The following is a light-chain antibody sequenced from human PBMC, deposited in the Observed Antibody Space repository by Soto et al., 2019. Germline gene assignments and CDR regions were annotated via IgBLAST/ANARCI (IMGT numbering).Light chain of an antibody. CDR1: STDVGGYNY. CDR3: STYSSSSTLWV. V-gene: IGLV2-14*01. Sequence: QSALTQPASVSGSPGQTITISCTGTSTDVGGYNYVSWYQQHPGKAPKLMIYNVSHRPSGVSNRFSGSKSGNTASLPISGLEAEDEGDYYCSTYSSSSTLWVFGTGTKVTVL. J-gene: IGLJ1*01. CDR2: NVS.